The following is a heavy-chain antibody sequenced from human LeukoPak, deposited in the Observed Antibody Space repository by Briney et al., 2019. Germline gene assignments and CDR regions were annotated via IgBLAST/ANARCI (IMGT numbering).Heavy chain of an antibody. CDR3: AREQKLGSSSTL. CDR1: GYTFTGYY. J-gene: IGHJ4*02. Sequence: ASVKVSCKASGYTFTGYYMHWVRQAPGQGLEWMGWINPNSGGTNYAQKFQGRVTMTRDTSISTAYMELGRLRSDDTAVYYCAREQKLGSSSTLWGQGTLVTVSS. D-gene: IGHD6-6*01. V-gene: IGHV1-2*02. CDR2: INPNSGGT.